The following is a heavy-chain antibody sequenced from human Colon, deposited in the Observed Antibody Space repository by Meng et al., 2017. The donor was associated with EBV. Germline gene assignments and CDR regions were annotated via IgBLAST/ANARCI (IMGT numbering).Heavy chain of an antibody. D-gene: IGHD3-10*01. J-gene: IGHJ5*02. V-gene: IGHV4-30-2*01. Sequence: QLQESGPGLVKPSGTLSVTCAFSGYSITSGDYSWTWIPPAPGKGREWIGYIYHGVNIYYTPSLRSRVTISVDKSRNQFSLKLTSVSAADTAVYYCVRDTRRGGGWFDPWGQGTLVTVSS. CDR1: GYSITSGDYS. CDR2: IYHGVNI. CDR3: VRDTRRGGGWFDP.